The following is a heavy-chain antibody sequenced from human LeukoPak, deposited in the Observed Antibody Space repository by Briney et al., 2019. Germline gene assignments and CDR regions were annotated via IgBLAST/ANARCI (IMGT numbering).Heavy chain of an antibody. V-gene: IGHV4-39*01. D-gene: IGHD6-19*01. CDR2: IYYSGST. J-gene: IGHJ5*02. Sequence: KSSETLSLTCTVSGGSISSSSYYWGWIRQPPGKGLEWIGSIYYSGSTYYNPSLKSRVTLSVDTSKNQFSLKLSSVTAADTAVYYCARHGHSSGCFHPWGQGTLVTVSS. CDR1: GGSISSSSYY. CDR3: ARHGHSSGCFHP.